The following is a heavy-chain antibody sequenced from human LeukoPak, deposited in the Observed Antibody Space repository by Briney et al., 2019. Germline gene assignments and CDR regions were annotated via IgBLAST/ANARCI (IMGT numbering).Heavy chain of an antibody. J-gene: IGHJ4*02. Sequence: PGGSLRLSCAASGFTFSRYWMHWVRQAPGKGLEWVSAISGSGGSTYYADSVKGRFTISRDNSKNTLYLQMNSLRAEDTAVYYCAKDGPTHVDTYYWGQGTLVTVSS. V-gene: IGHV3-23*01. CDR3: AKDGPTHVDTYY. CDR1: GFTFSRYW. D-gene: IGHD5-18*01. CDR2: ISGSGGST.